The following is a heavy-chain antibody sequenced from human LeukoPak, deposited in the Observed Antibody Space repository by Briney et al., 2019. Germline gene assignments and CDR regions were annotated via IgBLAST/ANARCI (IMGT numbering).Heavy chain of an antibody. V-gene: IGHV3-30*18. J-gene: IGHJ5*02. Sequence: GGSLRLSCVASGFTFSSYGMHWVRQAPGKGLEWVAFISYDGSNENIADSVKGRFIISRDNSKNTLYLQMNSLRAEDTAVYYCAKSWMATNWFDPWGQGTLVTVSS. CDR1: GFTFSSYG. D-gene: IGHD5-24*01. CDR3: AKSWMATNWFDP. CDR2: ISYDGSNE.